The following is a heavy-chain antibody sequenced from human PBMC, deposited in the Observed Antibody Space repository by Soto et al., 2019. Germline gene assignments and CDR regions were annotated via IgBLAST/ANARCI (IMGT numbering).Heavy chain of an antibody. J-gene: IGHJ4*02. V-gene: IGHV3-23*01. CDR2: IRASGDDT. CDR1: GFTFSSFP. CDR3: ARGPDQPFDY. Sequence: GGSLRLPWAAFGFTFSSFPMSRVRQAPGKGLEWVSSIRASGDDTYYADSVKGRFTISRDNSKNTLYMHMKSLRAEDTAVYHCARGPDQPFDYWGQGTQVTVS.